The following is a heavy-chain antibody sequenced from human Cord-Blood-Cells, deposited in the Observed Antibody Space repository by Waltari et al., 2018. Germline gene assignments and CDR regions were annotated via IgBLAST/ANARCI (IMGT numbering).Heavy chain of an antibody. D-gene: IGHD5-18*01. Sequence: QVQLVQSGAEVKKPGSSVKVSCKASGGTFSSYAISWVRQAPGQGLEWMGGIIPIFGTANYAQKFQGRVTITADESTSTAYMGLSSLRSEDTAVYYCARYPPGYSYGYFDYWGQGTLVTVSS. CDR1: GGTFSSYA. CDR2: IIPIFGTA. CDR3: ARYPPGYSYGYFDY. J-gene: IGHJ4*02. V-gene: IGHV1-69*01.